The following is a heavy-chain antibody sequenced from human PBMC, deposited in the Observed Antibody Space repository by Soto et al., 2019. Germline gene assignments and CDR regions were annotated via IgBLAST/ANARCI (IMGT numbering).Heavy chain of an antibody. V-gene: IGHV5-51*01. CDR3: ARQGGIAARPHWFDP. CDR2: IYPGDSDT. Sequence: GESLKISCKGSGYSFTSYWIGWVRQMPGKGLEWMGIIYPGDSDTRYSPSFQGQVTISADKSISTAYLQWSSLKASDTAMYYCARQGGIAARPHWFDPWGQGTLVTVSS. J-gene: IGHJ5*02. D-gene: IGHD6-6*01. CDR1: GYSFTSYW.